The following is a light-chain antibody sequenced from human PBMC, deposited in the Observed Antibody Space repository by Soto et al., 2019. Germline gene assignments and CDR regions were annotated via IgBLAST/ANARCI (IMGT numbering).Light chain of an antibody. Sequence: QSALTQPASVSGSPGQSITISCTGTSSDVGGYNYVSWYQQHPGKAPKLMIYEVSNRPSGVSHRFSGSKSGNTASLTISGLQAEDEADYYCSSYTSSRTPYVFGTGTKVTVL. CDR1: SSDVGGYNY. J-gene: IGLJ1*01. CDR2: EVS. V-gene: IGLV2-14*01. CDR3: SSYTSSRTPYV.